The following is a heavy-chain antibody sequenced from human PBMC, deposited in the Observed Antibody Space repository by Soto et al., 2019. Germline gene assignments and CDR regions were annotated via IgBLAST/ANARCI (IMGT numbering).Heavy chain of an antibody. CDR1: GGSISDGYY. CDR2: TSYSGST. Sequence: SETLSLTCAVYGGSISDGYYWSWIRQHPGKGLEWIGSTSYSGSTSYNPSLKSRLTISVDRSKSQFSLNLSSVTAADTAVYYCARRDRSGYSYWLDTWGQGTLVTVSS. CDR3: ARRDRSGYSYWLDT. V-gene: IGHV4-31*11. J-gene: IGHJ5*02. D-gene: IGHD3-22*01.